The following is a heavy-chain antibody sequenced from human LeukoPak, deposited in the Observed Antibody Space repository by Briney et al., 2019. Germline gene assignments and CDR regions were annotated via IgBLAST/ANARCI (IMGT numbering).Heavy chain of an antibody. CDR1: GGSISSYY. CDR3: ARLARDAFDI. J-gene: IGHJ3*02. Sequence: SETLSLTCTVSGGSISSYYWSWIRQPPGKGLEWIGYIYYSGSTNYNPSLKSRVTISVDTSKNQFSLKLSSVTAADTAVYYCARLARDAFDIWGQGTMVTVSS. V-gene: IGHV4-59*01. CDR2: IYYSGST.